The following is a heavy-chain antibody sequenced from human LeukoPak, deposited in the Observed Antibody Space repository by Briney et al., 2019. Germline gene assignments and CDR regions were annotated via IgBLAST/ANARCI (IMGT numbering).Heavy chain of an antibody. Sequence: PSETLSLTCAFYGGSFSGYYWSWIRQPPGKGLEWIGEINHSGSTNYNPSLKSRVTISVDTSKNQFSLKLSSVTAADTAVYYCARSSLRITIFGVAKGRGMDVWGQGTTVTVSS. CDR3: ARSSLRITIFGVAKGRGMDV. V-gene: IGHV4-34*01. CDR1: GGSFSGYY. J-gene: IGHJ6*02. CDR2: INHSGST. D-gene: IGHD3-3*01.